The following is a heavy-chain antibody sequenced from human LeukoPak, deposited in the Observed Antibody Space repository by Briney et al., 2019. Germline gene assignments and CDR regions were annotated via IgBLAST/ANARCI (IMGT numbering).Heavy chain of an antibody. CDR2: ISYDGSNK. CDR3: ARDSAVITMIAVVIRGMDV. V-gene: IGHV3-30-3*01. J-gene: IGHJ6*02. Sequence: PGRSLRLSCAASGFTFSSYAMHWVRQAPGKGLEWVAVISYDGSNKYYADSVKGRFTISRDNAKNSLYLQMNSLRVEDTAVYYCARDSAVITMIAVVIRGMDVWGQGTTVTFSS. D-gene: IGHD3-22*01. CDR1: GFTFSSYA.